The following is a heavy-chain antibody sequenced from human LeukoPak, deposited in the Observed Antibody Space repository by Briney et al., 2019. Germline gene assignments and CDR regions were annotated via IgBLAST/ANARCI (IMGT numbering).Heavy chain of an antibody. D-gene: IGHD2-15*01. CDR3: ATAGGDGSRMGFDP. CDR2: ISADGSVT. CDR1: GFTFSRYW. J-gene: IGHJ5*02. V-gene: IGHV3-74*01. Sequence: PGGSLRLSCADSGFTFSRYWMHWVRQTPGKGLVWVSCISADGSVTRYADSVKSRFTISRDNTMSTLYLQMHSLRAEGTAVYYCATAGGDGSRMGFDPWGQGTLVTVSS.